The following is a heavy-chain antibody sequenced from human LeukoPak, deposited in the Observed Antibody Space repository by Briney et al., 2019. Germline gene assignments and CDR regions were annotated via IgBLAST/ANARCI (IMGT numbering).Heavy chain of an antibody. Sequence: GGSLRLSCAASGFTFSSYAMSWVRQAPGKGLEWVSAISGSGGSTYYADSVKGRFTIPRDNSRNTLYLQMNSLRAEDTAVYYCAKTGAVAACPDYWGQGTLVTVSS. V-gene: IGHV3-23*01. J-gene: IGHJ4*02. CDR1: GFTFSSYA. D-gene: IGHD6-19*01. CDR2: ISGSGGST. CDR3: AKTGAVAACPDY.